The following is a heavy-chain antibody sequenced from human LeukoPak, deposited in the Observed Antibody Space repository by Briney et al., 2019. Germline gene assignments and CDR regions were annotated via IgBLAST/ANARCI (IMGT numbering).Heavy chain of an antibody. J-gene: IGHJ4*02. CDR2: INPNSGGT. Sequence: ASVKVSCKASGYTFTGYYMHWVRQAPGQGLEWMGWINPNSGGTNYARKFQGRVTMTRDTSISTAYMELSRLRSDDTAVYYCARGSVTGYDYLYWGQGTLVTVSS. CDR1: GYTFTGYY. CDR3: ARGSVTGYDYLY. D-gene: IGHD5-12*01. V-gene: IGHV1-2*02.